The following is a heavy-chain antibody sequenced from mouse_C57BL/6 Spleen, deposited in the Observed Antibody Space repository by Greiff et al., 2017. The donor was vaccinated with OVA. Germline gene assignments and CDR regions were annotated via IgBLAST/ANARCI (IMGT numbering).Heavy chain of an antibody. CDR2: INYDGSST. V-gene: IGHV5-16*01. CDR3: ARGGIYYGNLDY. D-gene: IGHD2-1*01. CDR1: GFTFSDYY. Sequence: VQLKESEGGLVQPGSSMKLSCTASGFTFSDYYMAWVRQVPEKGLEWVANINYDGSSTYYLDSLKSRFIISRDNAKNILYLQMSSLKSEDTATYYCARGGIYYGNLDYWGQGTTLTVSS. J-gene: IGHJ2*01.